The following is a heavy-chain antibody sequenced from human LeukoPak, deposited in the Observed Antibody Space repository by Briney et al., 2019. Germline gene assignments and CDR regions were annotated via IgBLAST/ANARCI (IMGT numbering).Heavy chain of an antibody. J-gene: IGHJ4*02. V-gene: IGHV3-48*04. Sequence: GGSLRLSCVASGFTVSSNYMSWVRQAPGKGLEWVSGISWNSGSIGYADSVKGRFTISRDNAKNSLYLQMGSLRAEDTAVYYCARFSGRNWGQGTLVTVSS. CDR1: GFTVSSNY. D-gene: IGHD2-15*01. CDR2: ISWNSGSI. CDR3: ARFSGRN.